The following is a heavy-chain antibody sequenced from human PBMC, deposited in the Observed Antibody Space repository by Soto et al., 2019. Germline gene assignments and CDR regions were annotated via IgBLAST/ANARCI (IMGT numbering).Heavy chain of an antibody. Sequence: LSLTCTVSGGSISSGDYYWSWIRQPPGKGLEWIGYIYYSGSTYYNPSLKSRVTISVDTSKNQFSLKLSSVTAADTAVYYCARDMVRGSQAAFDIWGQGTMVTVSS. J-gene: IGHJ3*02. V-gene: IGHV4-30-4*01. CDR3: ARDMVRGSQAAFDI. CDR1: GGSISSGDYY. D-gene: IGHD3-10*01. CDR2: IYYSGST.